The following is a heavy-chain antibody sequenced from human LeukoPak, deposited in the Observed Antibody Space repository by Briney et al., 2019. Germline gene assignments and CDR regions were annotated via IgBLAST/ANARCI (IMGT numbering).Heavy chain of an antibody. V-gene: IGHV1-46*01. CDR1: GYTFSNYY. D-gene: IGHD3-10*01. Sequence: ASVTVSCKTFGYTFSNYYIHWVRQAPGQGLEWVGQINPRDGTTAYAPKFQGRLTMTRDTSTTTVYLDLGSLTFDDTGIYYCARDSGWSNYDCWGQGALVTVSS. J-gene: IGHJ4*02. CDR2: INPRDGTT. CDR3: ARDSGWSNYDC.